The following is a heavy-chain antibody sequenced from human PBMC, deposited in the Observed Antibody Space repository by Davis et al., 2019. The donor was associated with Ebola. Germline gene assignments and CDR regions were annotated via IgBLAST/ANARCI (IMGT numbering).Heavy chain of an antibody. CDR3: ARDMGTVMGFDY. V-gene: IGHV3-11*01. Sequence: GESLKTSCAASGFTFTDYYMSWIRQAPGKGLEWVSYISWSGSTIYYADSVKGRFTISRDNAKSSLFLQMNSLRAEDTAVYYCARDMGTVMGFDYWGQGTLVTVSS. CDR2: ISWSGSTI. J-gene: IGHJ4*02. CDR1: GFTFTDYY. D-gene: IGHD4-11*01.